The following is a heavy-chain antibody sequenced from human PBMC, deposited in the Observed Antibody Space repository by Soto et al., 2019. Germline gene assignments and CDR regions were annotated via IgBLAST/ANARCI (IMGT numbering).Heavy chain of an antibody. Sequence: QVQLVQSGAEVKKPGASVKVSCKASGYTFTSYDINWVRQATGQGLEWMGWMNPNSGNTGYAHKFQGRVPMTRNTTISTAYMERSTVRSEDTAVYYCATSLLTGPVDYSEAFDNWGQGTMVTVSS. V-gene: IGHV1-8*01. CDR3: ATSLLTGPVDYSEAFDN. J-gene: IGHJ3*02. D-gene: IGHD2-21*01. CDR2: MNPNSGNT. CDR1: GYTFTSYD.